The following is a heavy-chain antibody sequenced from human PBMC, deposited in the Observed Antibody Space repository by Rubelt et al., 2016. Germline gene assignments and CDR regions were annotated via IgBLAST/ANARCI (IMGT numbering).Heavy chain of an antibody. V-gene: IGHV3-48*02. J-gene: IGHJ3*02. Sequence: GKGLEWVSGISASGGATYYADSVKGRFTISRGNGKNSLYLQMNSLRDEDTAVYYCARVHYYDSSGYPDAFDIWGQGTMVTVSS. CDR3: ARVHYYDSSGYPDAFDI. CDR2: ISASGGAT. D-gene: IGHD3-22*01.